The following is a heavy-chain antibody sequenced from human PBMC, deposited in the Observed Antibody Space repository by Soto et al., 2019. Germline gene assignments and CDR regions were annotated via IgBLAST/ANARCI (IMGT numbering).Heavy chain of an antibody. D-gene: IGHD2-2*01. J-gene: IGHJ4*02. CDR2: IIPIFGTA. CDR1: GGTFSSYA. Sequence: ASVKVSCKASGGTFSSYAISWVRQAPGQGLEWMGGIIPIFGTANYAQKFQGRVTITADESTSTAYMELSSLRSEDTAVYYCARVRNDPVMNAPPAAISYYFDYWGQGTLVTVSS. CDR3: ARVRNDPVMNAPPAAISYYFDY. V-gene: IGHV1-69*13.